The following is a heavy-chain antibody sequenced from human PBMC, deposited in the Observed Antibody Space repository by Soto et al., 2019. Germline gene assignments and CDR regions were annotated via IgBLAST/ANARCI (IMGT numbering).Heavy chain of an antibody. D-gene: IGHD3-22*01. Sequence: GGSLRLSCAAAGFTFNTYSRNWVRQAPGKGLEWVSSISSSSSYIYYADSVKGRFAISRDNAKNSLYLQMNSLRAEDTAVYYCARGHDPFSSGYPYYYYYGMDVWGQGTTVTVSS. CDR3: ARGHDPFSSGYPYYYYYGMDV. V-gene: IGHV3-21*01. J-gene: IGHJ6*02. CDR1: GFTFNTYS. CDR2: ISSSSSYI.